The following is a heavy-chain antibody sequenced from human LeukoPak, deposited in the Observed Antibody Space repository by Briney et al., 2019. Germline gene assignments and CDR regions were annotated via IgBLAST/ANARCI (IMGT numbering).Heavy chain of an antibody. CDR3: ASARGSYYYDSSGLSVMGDY. D-gene: IGHD3-22*01. J-gene: IGHJ4*02. CDR1: GGTFSSYA. Sequence: ASVKVSCKASGGTFSSYAISWVRQAPGQGLEWMGWINPNSGGTNYAQKFQGRVTMTRDTSISTAYMELSRLRSDDTAVYYCASARGSYYYDSSGLSVMGDYWGQGTLVTVSS. CDR2: INPNSGGT. V-gene: IGHV1-2*02.